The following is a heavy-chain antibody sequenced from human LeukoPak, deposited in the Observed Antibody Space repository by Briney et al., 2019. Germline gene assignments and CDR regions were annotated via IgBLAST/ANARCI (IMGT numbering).Heavy chain of an antibody. J-gene: IGHJ6*03. CDR3: ARAGTHYYDSSGLEDSYMDA. Sequence: PGGSLRLSCAASGFTFDDYGMTWVRQVPGKGLERVSYINWNGGSTGYADSVKGRFTISRDNAKNSLYLQMNSLRAEDMALYYCARAGTHYYDSSGLEDSYMDAWGKGTTVTVSS. D-gene: IGHD3-22*01. V-gene: IGHV3-20*04. CDR1: GFTFDDYG. CDR2: INWNGGST.